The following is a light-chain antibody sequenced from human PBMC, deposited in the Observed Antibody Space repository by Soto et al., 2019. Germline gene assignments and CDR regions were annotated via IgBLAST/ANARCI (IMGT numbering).Light chain of an antibody. Sequence: QSALTQPRSVSRSPGQSVTISCTGTSSDVGDYNYVSWYQQHPGKAPKLMIYDVSKWPSGVPDRFSGSKSGNTASLTISGLQAEDEADYYCCSYAGSYTYVFGTGTKLTVL. J-gene: IGLJ1*01. V-gene: IGLV2-11*01. CDR3: CSYAGSYTYV. CDR2: DVS. CDR1: SSDVGDYNY.